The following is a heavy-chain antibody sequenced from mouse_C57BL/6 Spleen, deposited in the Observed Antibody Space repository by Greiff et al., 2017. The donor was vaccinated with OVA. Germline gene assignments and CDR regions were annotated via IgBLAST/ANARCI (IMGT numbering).Heavy chain of an antibody. CDR3: ARGGTTVVAHFDY. CDR1: GFTFSSYT. J-gene: IGHJ2*01. CDR2: ISGGGGNT. D-gene: IGHD1-1*01. V-gene: IGHV5-9*01. Sequence: DVHLVESGGGLVKPGGSLKLSCAASGFTFSSYTMSWVRQTPEKRLEWVATISGGGGNTYYPDSVKGRFTISRDNAKNTLYLQMSSLRSEDTALYYCARGGTTVVAHFDYWGQGTTLTVSS.